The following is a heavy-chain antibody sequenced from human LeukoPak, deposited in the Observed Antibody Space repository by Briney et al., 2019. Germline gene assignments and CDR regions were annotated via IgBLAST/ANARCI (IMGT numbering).Heavy chain of an antibody. Sequence: LSGGSLRLSCAASGFTFSDYAMNWVRQAPGKGLEWVSVVGGDDVTFYTDSVKGRFTISRDNSKNTLSLQMNSLRLEVTAVYYCAKDSRSRNGIYDPFDIWGQGTVVTVSS. V-gene: IGHV3-23*01. CDR2: VGGDDVT. CDR1: GFTFSDYA. D-gene: IGHD2-8*01. J-gene: IGHJ3*02. CDR3: AKDSRSRNGIYDPFDI.